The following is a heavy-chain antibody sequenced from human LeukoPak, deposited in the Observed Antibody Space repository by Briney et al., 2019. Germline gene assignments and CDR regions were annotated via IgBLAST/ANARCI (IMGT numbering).Heavy chain of an antibody. CDR1: GGTFSSYA. Sequence: SVKVSCMASGGTFSSYAISWVRQAPGQGLEWMGGIIPIFGTANYAQKFQGRVTITADESTSTAYMELSSLRSEDTAVYYCARGIVGATLKYWFDPWGQGTLVTVSS. J-gene: IGHJ5*02. CDR2: IIPIFGTA. CDR3: ARGIVGATLKYWFDP. V-gene: IGHV1-69*13. D-gene: IGHD1-26*01.